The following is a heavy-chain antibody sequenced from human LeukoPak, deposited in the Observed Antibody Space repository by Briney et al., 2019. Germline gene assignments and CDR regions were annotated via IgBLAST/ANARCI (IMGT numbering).Heavy chain of an antibody. CDR2: INPSGGST. Sequence: ASLKVSCKASGYTFTSYFMHWVRQASGQGLEWMGIINPSGGSTTYAQKFQGRVTMTRDMSTSTVYLELRSLRSEDTAVYYCSRGPSASDWFVFGGPYWGQGTLVTVFS. CDR1: GYTFTSYF. J-gene: IGHJ4*02. D-gene: IGHD3-9*01. V-gene: IGHV1-46*01. CDR3: SRGPSASDWFVFGGPY.